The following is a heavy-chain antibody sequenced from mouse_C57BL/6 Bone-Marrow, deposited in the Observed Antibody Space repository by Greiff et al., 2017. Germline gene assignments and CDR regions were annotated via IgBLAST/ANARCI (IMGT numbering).Heavy chain of an antibody. CDR1: GFTFSSYA. V-gene: IGHV5-9-1*02. D-gene: IGHD1-1*01. J-gene: IGHJ1*03. Sequence: EVQRVESGEGLVKPGGSLKLSCAASGFTFSSYAMSWVRQTPEKRLEWVAYISSGGDYIYYADTVKGQFTISRDNARNTLYLQMSSLNSEDTAMYYCTRDNYGSIFYWYVDVWGTGTTVTVSS. CDR2: ISSGGDYI. CDR3: TRDNYGSIFYWYVDV.